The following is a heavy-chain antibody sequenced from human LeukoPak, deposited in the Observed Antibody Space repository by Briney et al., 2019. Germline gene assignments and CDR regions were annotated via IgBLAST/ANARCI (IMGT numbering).Heavy chain of an antibody. CDR3: AREMGIAVAGTRWFDP. V-gene: IGHV4-38-2*02. Sequence: SETLSLTCTVSGYSISSGYYWGWIRQPPGKGLEWIGSIYHSGSTYYNPSLKSRVTISVDTSKNQFSLKLSSVTAADTAVYYCAREMGIAVAGTRWFDPWGQGTLVTVSS. CDR1: GYSISSGYY. J-gene: IGHJ5*02. CDR2: IYHSGST. D-gene: IGHD6-19*01.